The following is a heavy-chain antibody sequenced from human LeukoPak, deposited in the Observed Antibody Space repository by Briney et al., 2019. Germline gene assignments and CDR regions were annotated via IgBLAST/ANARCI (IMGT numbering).Heavy chain of an antibody. J-gene: IGHJ1*01. D-gene: IGHD3-16*01. Sequence: GGSLRLSCAASGFTFSNAWMSWVRQAPGKGLEWVGRIKSKTNGGTTDYAAPVKGRFTISRDDSKNTLYLQMNSLKTEDTAVYYRTTAASIIWAEYFQHWGQGTLVTVSS. CDR3: TTAASIIWAEYFQH. V-gene: IGHV3-15*01. CDR2: IKSKTNGGTT. CDR1: GFTFSNAW.